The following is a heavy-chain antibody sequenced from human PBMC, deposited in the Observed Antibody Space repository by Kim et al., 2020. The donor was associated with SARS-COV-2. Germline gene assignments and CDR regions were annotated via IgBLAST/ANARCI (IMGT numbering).Heavy chain of an antibody. V-gene: IGHV3-7*05. D-gene: IGHD2-15*01. CDR1: GFTFSSYW. Sequence: GGSLRLSCAASGFTFSSYWMSWVRQAPGKGLEWVANIKQDGSEKYYVDSVKGRFTISRDNAKNSLYLQMNSLRAEDTAVYYCASLLGYCSGGSCLRGWFDPWGQGTLVTVSS. CDR2: IKQDGSEK. J-gene: IGHJ5*02. CDR3: ASLLGYCSGGSCLRGWFDP.